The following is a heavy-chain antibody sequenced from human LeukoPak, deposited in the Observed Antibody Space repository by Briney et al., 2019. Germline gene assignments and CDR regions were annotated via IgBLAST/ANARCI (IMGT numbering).Heavy chain of an antibody. V-gene: IGHV1-69*13. CDR1: GGTFSSYA. CDR3: ARVLPSDVTVTTH. CDR2: IIPIFGTA. D-gene: IGHD4-17*01. Sequence: SVKVSCKASGGTFSSYAISWVRQAPGQGLEWMGGIIPIFGTANYAQKFQGRVTIAADESTSTAYMELSSLRSEDTAVYYCARVLPSDVTVTTHWGQGTLVTVSS. J-gene: IGHJ4*02.